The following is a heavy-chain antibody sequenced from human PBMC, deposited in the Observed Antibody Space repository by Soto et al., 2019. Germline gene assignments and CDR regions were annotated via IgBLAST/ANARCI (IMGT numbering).Heavy chain of an antibody. Sequence: PSETLSLTCTVSGGSISSSSYYWGWIRQPPGKGLEWIGSIYYSGSTYYNPSLKSRVTISVDTSKNQVSLNLSSVTGAATAVSYCPQGGEGIYPNAFDICGPGTMVTVSS. CDR1: GGSISSSSYY. V-gene: IGHV4-39*01. CDR3: PQGGEGIYPNAFDI. J-gene: IGHJ3*02. D-gene: IGHD3-16*02. CDR2: IYYSGST.